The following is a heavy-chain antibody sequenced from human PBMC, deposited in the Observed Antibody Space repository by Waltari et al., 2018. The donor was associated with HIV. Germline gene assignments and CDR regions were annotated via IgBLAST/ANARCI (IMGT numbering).Heavy chain of an antibody. CDR2: IYYSGST. Sequence: QLQLQESGPGLVKPSETLSLTCTVSGGSISSSSYYWGWIRPPPGKGLEWIGSIYYSGSTYYNPSLKSRVTISVDTSKNQFSLKLSSVTAADTAVYYCARVSYGSGGLDYWGQGTLVTVSS. V-gene: IGHV4-39*07. J-gene: IGHJ4*02. CDR1: GGSISSSSYY. CDR3: ARVSYGSGGLDY. D-gene: IGHD3-10*01.